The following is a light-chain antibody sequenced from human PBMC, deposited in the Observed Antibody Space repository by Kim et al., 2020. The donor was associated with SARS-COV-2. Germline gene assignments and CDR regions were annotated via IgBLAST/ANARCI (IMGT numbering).Light chain of an antibody. CDR2: KTS. CDR1: QNVSKW. Sequence: ASVGDRVTITCRASQNVSKWLAWYQQRPGKAPKLLIYKTSDLQSGVPSRFGGSGSGTEFILTITSLQPDDFATYYCQQYKTYSADTFGQGTKLEI. CDR3: QQYKTYSADT. V-gene: IGKV1-5*03. J-gene: IGKJ2*01.